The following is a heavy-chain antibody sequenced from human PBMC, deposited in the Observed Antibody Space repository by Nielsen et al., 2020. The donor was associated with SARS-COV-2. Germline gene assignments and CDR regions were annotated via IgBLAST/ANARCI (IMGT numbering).Heavy chain of an antibody. J-gene: IGHJ4*02. D-gene: IGHD5-12*01. Sequence: GGSLRLSCAASGFTFSSYWMSWVRQAPGKGLEWVANIKQDGSEKYYVDSVKGRFTISRDNAKNSLYLQMNSLRAEDTALYHCARESGPYSGYYAGGDYWGQGTLVTVSS. CDR3: ARESGPYSGYYAGGDY. CDR1: GFTFSSYW. CDR2: IKQDGSEK. V-gene: IGHV3-7*03.